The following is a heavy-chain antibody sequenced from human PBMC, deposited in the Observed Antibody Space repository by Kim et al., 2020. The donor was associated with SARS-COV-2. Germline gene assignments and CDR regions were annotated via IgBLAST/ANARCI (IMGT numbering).Heavy chain of an antibody. J-gene: IGHJ4*02. V-gene: IGHV4-61*01. D-gene: IGHD4-17*01. CDR3: ARVEIGNGDSQIDY. CDR2: IYYSGST. CDR1: GGSVSSGSYY. Sequence: SETLSLTCTVSGGSVSSGSYYWSWIRQPPGKGLEWIGYIYYSGSTNYNPSLKSRVTISVDTSKNQFSLKLSSVTAADTAVYYCARVEIGNGDSQIDYWGQGTLVTVSS.